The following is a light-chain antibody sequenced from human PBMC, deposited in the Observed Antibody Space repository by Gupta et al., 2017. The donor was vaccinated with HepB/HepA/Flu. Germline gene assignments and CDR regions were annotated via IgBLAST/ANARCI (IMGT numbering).Light chain of an antibody. V-gene: IGLV1-44*01. CDR3: AAWDDSLNGYV. Sequence: QSVLTQPPSASGTPGQRVTISCSGSSSNIGSNTVNWYQQLPGTAPKLLIYSNNQRPSGVPDRFPGSKYGTSASLAISGLQSEDEADYYCAAWDDSLNGYVFGTGTKVTVL. J-gene: IGLJ1*01. CDR2: SNN. CDR1: SSNIGSNT.